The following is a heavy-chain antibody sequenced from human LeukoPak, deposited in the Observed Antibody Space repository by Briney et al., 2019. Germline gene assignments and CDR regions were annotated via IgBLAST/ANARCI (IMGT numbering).Heavy chain of an antibody. CDR1: GGSISNSNW. CDR3: ARGRVRVVPGTGYFDS. J-gene: IGHJ4*02. Sequence: PSETLSLTCAVSGGSISNSNWWSWVRQPPGKELEWIGDVNHGGSTNYNPSLESRVTVSIDTWNSQFSLELNSVTAADTAVYYCARGRVRVVPGTGYFDSWSQGSLVIVSS. V-gene: IGHV4-4*02. D-gene: IGHD2-2*01. CDR2: VNHGGST.